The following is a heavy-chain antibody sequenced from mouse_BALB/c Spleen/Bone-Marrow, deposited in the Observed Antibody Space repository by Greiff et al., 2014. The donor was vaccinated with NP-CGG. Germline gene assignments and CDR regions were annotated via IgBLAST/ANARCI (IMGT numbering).Heavy chain of an antibody. J-gene: IGHJ4*01. V-gene: IGHV1S132*01. Sequence: QVQLQQSGAELVRPGTSVKLSCKTSGYTFTSYWIQWVKQRPGQGLGWIGEIFPGTDTTYYNEKFKGKATLTIDTPSSTAYMHLNSLTSEDSAVYFCSSGPLYAMDYWGQGTSVTVSS. CDR2: IFPGTDTT. CDR3: SSGPLYAMDY. CDR1: GYTFTSYW.